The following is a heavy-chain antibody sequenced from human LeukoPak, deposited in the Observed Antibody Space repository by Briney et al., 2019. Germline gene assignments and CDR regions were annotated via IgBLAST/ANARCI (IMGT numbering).Heavy chain of an antibody. D-gene: IGHD7-27*01. V-gene: IGHV4-4*07. Sequence: PSQTLSLTCTVSGGSLSGYSWCWIRQPAGQGQERIGHFYNSGNTDYNPSLKSRLTMSVDTSNNQFSLSLSSVTAADTAVYYCARTGAVTTNAFDIWGQGTMVTVSS. J-gene: IGHJ3*02. CDR3: ARTGAVTTNAFDI. CDR1: GGSLSGYS. CDR2: FYNSGNT.